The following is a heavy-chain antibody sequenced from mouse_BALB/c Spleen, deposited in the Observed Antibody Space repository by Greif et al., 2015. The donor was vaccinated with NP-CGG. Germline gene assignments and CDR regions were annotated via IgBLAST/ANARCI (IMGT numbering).Heavy chain of an antibody. D-gene: IGHD2-14*01. J-gene: IGHJ3*01. V-gene: IGHV3-1*02. CDR1: GYSITSGYS. Sequence: VQLKQSGPDLVKPSQSLSLTCTVAGYSITSGYSWHWIRQFPGNKLEWMGYIHYSGSTNYNPSLKSRISITRDTSKNQFFLQLNSVTTEDAATYYCARTYYRYPWFAYWGQGTLVTVSA. CDR2: IHYSGST. CDR3: ARTYYRYPWFAY.